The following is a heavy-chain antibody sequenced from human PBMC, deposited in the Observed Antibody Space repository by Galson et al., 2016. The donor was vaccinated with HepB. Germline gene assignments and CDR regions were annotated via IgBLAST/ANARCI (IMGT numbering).Heavy chain of an antibody. CDR2: IYHSGST. CDR1: GGSISSHDW. CDR3: ARNGFYCLDY. V-gene: IGHV4-4*02. J-gene: IGHJ4*02. D-gene: IGHD2/OR15-2a*01. Sequence: SETLSLTCAVSGGSISSHDWWSWVRRPPGKGLEWIGEIYHSGSTNYNPSLKSRVTISVDNFKNQFSLKLTSVTAADTAVYYCARNGFYCLDYWGQGILVTVSS.